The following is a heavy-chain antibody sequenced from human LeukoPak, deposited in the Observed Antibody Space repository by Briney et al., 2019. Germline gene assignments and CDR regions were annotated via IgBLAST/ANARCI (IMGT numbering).Heavy chain of an antibody. CDR1: GGSISSGDYY. V-gene: IGHV4-30-4*08. CDR2: IYYSGST. CDR3: ARETADFWSGYHHAFDI. Sequence: SQTLSLTCTVSGGSISSGDYYWSWIRQPPGKGLEWIGYIYYSGSTYYNPSLKSRVTISVDTSKNQFSLKLSSVTAADTAVYYCARETADFWSGYHHAFDILGQGTMVTVSS. D-gene: IGHD3-3*01. J-gene: IGHJ3*02.